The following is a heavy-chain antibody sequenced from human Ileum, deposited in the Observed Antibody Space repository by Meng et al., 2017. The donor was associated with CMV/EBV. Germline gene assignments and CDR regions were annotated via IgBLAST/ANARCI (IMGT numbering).Heavy chain of an antibody. V-gene: IGHV3-7*01. CDR1: GSSFSNSW. J-gene: IGHJ4*02. Sequence: GESLKISCAASGSSFSNSWMIWVRRAPGKRLEWVAKTNEDGSDKYYVDSVKGRFTIFRDNAKNSVYLQMNSLRAEDTAVYYCASTGPLYGLYFCYWGQGTLVTVSS. D-gene: IGHD2-8*01. CDR2: TNEDGSDK. CDR3: ASTGPLYGLYFCY.